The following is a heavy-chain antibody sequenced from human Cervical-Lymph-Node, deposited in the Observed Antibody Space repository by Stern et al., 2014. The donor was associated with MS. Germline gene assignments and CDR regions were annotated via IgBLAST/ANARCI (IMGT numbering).Heavy chain of an antibody. CDR2: INAGNGNT. D-gene: IGHD6-25*01. V-gene: IGHV1-3*01. CDR3: ARGPSGNFDH. J-gene: IGHJ4*02. Sequence: QVQLVQSGAEVKKPGASVKVSCKTSGYTFTSYAMHWVRQAPGQRLEWMGCINAGNGNTKYLQNFQGRVTFTRDTSASTAYMELISLRSEDTAVYYCARGPSGNFDHWGQGTLVIVSS. CDR1: GYTFTSYA.